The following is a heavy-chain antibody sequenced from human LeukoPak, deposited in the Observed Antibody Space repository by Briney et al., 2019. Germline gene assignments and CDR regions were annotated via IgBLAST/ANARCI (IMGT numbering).Heavy chain of an antibody. CDR3: ARSIFGVVIRPLYYYYYMDV. V-gene: IGHV1-18*01. CDR1: GYTFTSYG. CDR2: ISAYNGNT. D-gene: IGHD3-3*01. Sequence: ASVKVSCKASGYTFTSYGISWVRQAPGQGLEWMGWISAYNGNTNYAQKLQGRVTMTTDTSTSTAYMELRSLRSDDTAVYYCARSIFGVVIRPLYYYYYMDVWGKGTTVTVSS. J-gene: IGHJ6*03.